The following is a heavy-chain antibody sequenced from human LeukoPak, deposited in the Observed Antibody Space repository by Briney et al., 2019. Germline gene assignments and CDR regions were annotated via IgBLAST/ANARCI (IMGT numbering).Heavy chain of an antibody. CDR1: GGSISSGSYY. CDR2: IYTSGST. CDR3: ASSGYSRGWFDP. V-gene: IGHV4-61*02. D-gene: IGHD6-13*01. J-gene: IGHJ5*02. Sequence: SQTLSLTCTVSGGSISSGSYYWSWIRQPAGKGLEWIGRIYTSGSTNYNPSLKSRVTISVDSSKNHFSLKLSSVTAADTAVYYCASSGYSRGWFDPWGQGTLVTVSS.